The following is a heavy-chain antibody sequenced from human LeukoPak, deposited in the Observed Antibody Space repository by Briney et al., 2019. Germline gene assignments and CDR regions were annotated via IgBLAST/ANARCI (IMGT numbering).Heavy chain of an antibody. Sequence: PGGSLRLSCAASGFTFSTYSMNWVRQAPGKGLEWVSAISGSGGSTYYADSVKGRFTISRDNSKNTLYLQMNSLRAEDTAVYYCAKDRFSPPRVVYDSSGAFDYWGQGTLVTVSS. D-gene: IGHD3-22*01. V-gene: IGHV3-23*01. CDR3: AKDRFSPPRVVYDSSGAFDY. CDR1: GFTFSTYS. J-gene: IGHJ4*02. CDR2: ISGSGGST.